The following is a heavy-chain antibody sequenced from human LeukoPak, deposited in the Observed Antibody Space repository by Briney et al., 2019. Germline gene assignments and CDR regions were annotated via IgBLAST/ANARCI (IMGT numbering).Heavy chain of an antibody. D-gene: IGHD6-13*01. CDR1: GFTFDDYG. CDR2: INWNGGST. CDR3: ARRIAAYYYMDV. Sequence: GGSLRLSCAASGFTFDDYGVSWVRQAPGKGLEWVSGINWNGGSTGYADSVKGRFTTSRDNAKNSLYLQMNSLRAEDTALYYCARRIAAYYYMDVWGKGTTVTVSS. J-gene: IGHJ6*03. V-gene: IGHV3-20*04.